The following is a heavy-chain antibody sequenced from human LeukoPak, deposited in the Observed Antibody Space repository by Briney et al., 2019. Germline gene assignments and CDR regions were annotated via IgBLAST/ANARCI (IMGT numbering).Heavy chain of an antibody. CDR2: ISGNGVTT. J-gene: IGHJ4*02. CDR1: GFTSSTYA. CDR3: AKALYGGNTV. D-gene: IGHD4-23*01. Sequence: GGSLTLSCAASGFTSSTYAMGWVRQAPGEGLRWVSSISGNGVTTYYADSVKGRFTISRDNSKNTLYLQMNSLRAEDTALYYCAKALYGGNTVWGQGTLVTVSS. V-gene: IGHV3-23*01.